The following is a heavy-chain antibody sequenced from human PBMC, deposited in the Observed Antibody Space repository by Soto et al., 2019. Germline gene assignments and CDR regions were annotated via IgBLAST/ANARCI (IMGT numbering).Heavy chain of an antibody. CDR2: FYYSGST. Sequence: SETLSLTCTVSGGSISSSSYYWGWIRQPPGKGLEWIGSFYYSGSTYYNPSLKSRVTISVDTSKNQFSLKLSSVTAADTAVYYCARPGNYGSGSYLYYLDYWGQGTLVT. CDR1: GGSISSSSYY. D-gene: IGHD3-10*01. V-gene: IGHV4-39*01. J-gene: IGHJ4*02. CDR3: ARPGNYGSGSYLYYLDY.